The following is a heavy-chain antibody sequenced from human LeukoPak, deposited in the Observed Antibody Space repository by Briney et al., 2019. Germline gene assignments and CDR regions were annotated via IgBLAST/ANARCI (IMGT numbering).Heavy chain of an antibody. CDR1: GFTFSSYS. V-gene: IGHV3-21*01. D-gene: IGHD3-3*01. CDR2: ISSSSSYI. Sequence: GGSLRLSCAASGFTFSSYSMNWVRQAPGKGLEWVSSISSSSSYIYYADSVKGRFTISRDNAKNSLYLQMNSLRAEDTAVYYCARDRRDFWSGYTDYWGQGTLVTVSS. J-gene: IGHJ4*02. CDR3: ARDRRDFWSGYTDY.